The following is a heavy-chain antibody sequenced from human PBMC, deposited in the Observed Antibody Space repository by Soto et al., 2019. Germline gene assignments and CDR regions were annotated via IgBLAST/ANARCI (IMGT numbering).Heavy chain of an antibody. Sequence: QVQLVQSGAEVKKPGSSVKVSCKASGGTFSSYAISWVRQAPGQGLEWMGGIIPIFGTANYAQKFQGRVTISADESTRGGYMELSSLRSENTAVYYCARGEGGSYFRGVGYWGQGTLVTVSS. CDR1: GGTFSSYA. CDR3: ARGEGGSYFRGVGY. CDR2: IIPIFGTA. J-gene: IGHJ4*02. V-gene: IGHV1-69*12. D-gene: IGHD1-26*01.